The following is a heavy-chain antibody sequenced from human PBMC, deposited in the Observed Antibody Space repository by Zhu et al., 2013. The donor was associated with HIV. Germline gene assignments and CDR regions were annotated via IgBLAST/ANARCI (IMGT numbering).Heavy chain of an antibody. CDR1: GYTFSGYY. D-gene: IGHD3-10*01. Sequence: QVQLVQSGADVKKPGASVKVSCKASGYTFSGYYIHWVRQAPGQGLEWLGWINPNSGGTNYAQKFQTRVTMARDTSISTVYMELSRLRSDDTAVYYCARVRGEGDGAYYYHYMDVWGKGTTVTVSS. CDR2: INPNSGGT. CDR3: ARVRGEGDGAYYYHYMDV. V-gene: IGHV1-2*02. J-gene: IGHJ6*03.